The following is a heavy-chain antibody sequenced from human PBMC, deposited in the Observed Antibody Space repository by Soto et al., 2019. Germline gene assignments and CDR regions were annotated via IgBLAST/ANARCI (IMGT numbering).Heavy chain of an antibody. CDR2: LYWDDDK. CDR1: GFSLTTSGVG. J-gene: IGHJ5*02. V-gene: IGHV2-5*02. Sequence: QITLKESGPTLVKPTQTLTLTCTFSGFSLTTSGVGVGWIRQPPGKALELLALLYWDDDKRFSPSLTSRLTITKDPSKNQVVVTMTNMDPADTSTYFCAHRTTTVTWWFDPWGQGTLVTVSS. CDR3: AHRTTTVTWWFDP. D-gene: IGHD4-17*01.